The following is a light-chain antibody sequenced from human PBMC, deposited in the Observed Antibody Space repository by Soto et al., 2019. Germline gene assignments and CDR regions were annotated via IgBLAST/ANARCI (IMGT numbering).Light chain of an antibody. Sequence: QSVLTQPPSASGTPGQRVTISCSGRSSNIGSNSVNWYQKLPGTAPKVLIYTTTQRPSGVPNRFSGSKSGTSASLAITGLQSEDEGEDYCAAWDDSLNGPVFGGGTKLTVL. V-gene: IGLV1-44*01. CDR1: SSNIGSNS. J-gene: IGLJ2*01. CDR2: TTT. CDR3: AAWDDSLNGPV.